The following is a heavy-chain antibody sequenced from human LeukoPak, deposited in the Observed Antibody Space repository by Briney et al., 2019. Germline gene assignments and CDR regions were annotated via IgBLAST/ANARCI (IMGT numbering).Heavy chain of an antibody. Sequence: ASVKVSCKVSGYTLTELSMHWVRQAPGKGLEWMGGFDPEDGETIYAQNSQGRVTLTEDTSTDTAYMELSSLRSEDTAVYYCATGLQWLVRTSDDFWGQGTLVTVSS. CDR1: GYTLTELS. D-gene: IGHD6-19*01. CDR3: ATGLQWLVRTSDDF. V-gene: IGHV1-24*01. J-gene: IGHJ4*02. CDR2: FDPEDGET.